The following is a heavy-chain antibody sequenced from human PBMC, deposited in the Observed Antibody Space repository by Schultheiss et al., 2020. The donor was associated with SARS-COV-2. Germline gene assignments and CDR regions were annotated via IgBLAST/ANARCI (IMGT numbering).Heavy chain of an antibody. CDR2: ISAYNGNT. D-gene: IGHD3-16*01. Sequence: ASVKVSCKASGYTFTSYGISWVRQAPGQGLEWMGWISAYNGNTNYAQKLQGRVTMTRDTSISTAYMELSRLRSEDTAVYYCARGPRGEGGAVSSWGFDYWGQGALVTVSS. CDR3: ARGPRGEGGAVSSWGFDY. CDR1: GYTFTSYG. J-gene: IGHJ4*02. V-gene: IGHV1-18*01.